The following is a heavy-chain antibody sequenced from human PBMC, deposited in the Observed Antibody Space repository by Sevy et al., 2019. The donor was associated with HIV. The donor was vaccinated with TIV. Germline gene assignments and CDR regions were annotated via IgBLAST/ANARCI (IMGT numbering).Heavy chain of an antibody. CDR2: INPNSGGT. V-gene: IGHV1-2*02. Sequence: ASVKVSCKASGYTFTGYYMYWVRQAPGQGLEWMGWINPNSGGTNYAQKFQGRVTMTRDTSISTAYMELSRLRSDDTAVYYCARALGSGIVHYGMDVWGQGTTVTVSS. CDR3: ARALGSGIVHYGMDV. CDR1: GYTFTGYY. J-gene: IGHJ6*01. D-gene: IGHD3-10*01.